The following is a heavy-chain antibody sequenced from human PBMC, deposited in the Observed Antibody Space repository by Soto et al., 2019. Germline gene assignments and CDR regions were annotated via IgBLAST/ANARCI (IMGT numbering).Heavy chain of an antibody. Sequence: SGPTLVNPTQTLTLTCTFSGFSLSTGGVGVGWIRQPPGKAPEWLALIYWNDDKRYSPSLNSRLTITKDTSKNQVVLTMSNMDPVDTATYYCGGYNVLTGYRGYGMDVWGQGTTVTVSS. V-gene: IGHV2-5*01. CDR3: GGYNVLTGYRGYGMDV. CDR2: IYWNDDK. D-gene: IGHD3-9*01. CDR1: GFSLSTGGVG. J-gene: IGHJ6*02.